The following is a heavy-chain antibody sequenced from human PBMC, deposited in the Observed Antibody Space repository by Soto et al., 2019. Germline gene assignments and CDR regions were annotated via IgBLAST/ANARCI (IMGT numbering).Heavy chain of an antibody. D-gene: IGHD3-10*01. V-gene: IGHV4-31*03. CDR2: IYYSGST. J-gene: IGHJ4*02. Sequence: SEALSLTCTVSGGSISSGGYYWSWIRQHPGKGLEWIGYIYYSGSTYYNPSLKSRVTISVDTSKNQFSLKLSSVTAADTAVYYCARDKREAGSYYFDYWGQGTLVTVSS. CDR1: GGSISSGGYY. CDR3: ARDKREAGSYYFDY.